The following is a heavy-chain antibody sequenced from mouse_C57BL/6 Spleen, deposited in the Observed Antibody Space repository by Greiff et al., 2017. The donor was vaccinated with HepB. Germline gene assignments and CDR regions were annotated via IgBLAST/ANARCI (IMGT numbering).Heavy chain of an antibody. V-gene: IGHV1-61*01. Sequence: QVQLQQPGAELVRPGSSVKLSCKASGYTFTSYWMDWVKQRPGQGLEWIGNIYPSDSETNYNQKFKDKATLTVDKSSSTAYMQLSSLTSEASAVYYGASSGYCCSSYGYFDAWGKGTTVTVS. J-gene: IGHJ1*03. CDR2: IYPSDSET. CDR3: ASSGYCCSSYGYFDA. D-gene: IGHD1-1*01. CDR1: GYTFTSYW.